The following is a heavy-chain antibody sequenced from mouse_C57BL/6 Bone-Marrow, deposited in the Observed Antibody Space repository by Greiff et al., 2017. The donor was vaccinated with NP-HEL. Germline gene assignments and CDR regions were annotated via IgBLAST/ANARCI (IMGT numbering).Heavy chain of an antibody. CDR3: ARGEVYDGYPWFAY. V-gene: IGHV5-12*01. Sequence: EVKLMESGGGLVQPGGSLKLSCAASGFTFSDYYMYWVRQTPEKRLEWVAYISNGGGSTYYPDTVKGRFTISRDNAKNTLYLQMSRLKSEDTAMYYCARGEVYDGYPWFAYWGQGTLVTVSA. CDR2: ISNGGGST. J-gene: IGHJ3*01. CDR1: GFTFSDYY. D-gene: IGHD2-3*01.